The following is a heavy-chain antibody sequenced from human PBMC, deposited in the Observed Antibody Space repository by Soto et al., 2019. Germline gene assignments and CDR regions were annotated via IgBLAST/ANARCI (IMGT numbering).Heavy chain of an antibody. V-gene: IGHV4-30-4*01. CDR3: ARGRYCLSVDCFPNWFDP. D-gene: IGHD2-15*01. Sequence: SETLSLTCSVSGASVTSPEHYWTWIRQSPGKGLEWIGYIYYGGSTVYNPSLKGRSTVSLDTSKNQFSLNLTSVTAADSAVYFCARGRYCLSVDCFPNWFDPCGQGTLVTVSS. CDR2: IYYGGST. J-gene: IGHJ5*02. CDR1: GASVTSPEHY.